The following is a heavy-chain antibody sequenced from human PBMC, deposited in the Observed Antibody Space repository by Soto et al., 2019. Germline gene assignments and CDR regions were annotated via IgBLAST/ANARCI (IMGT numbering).Heavy chain of an antibody. J-gene: IGHJ4*02. CDR2: INPNSGGT. Sequence: ALLQVSYKESGYNGTGYYMHGVRQAHGQGLEWMGWINPNSGGTNYAQKFQGWVTMTRDTSISTAYMELSRLRSDDTAVYYCARDITMDGYNFIDWGQGTLVTVSS. D-gene: IGHD5-12*01. CDR3: ARDITMDGYNFID. CDR1: GYNGTGYY. V-gene: IGHV1-2*04.